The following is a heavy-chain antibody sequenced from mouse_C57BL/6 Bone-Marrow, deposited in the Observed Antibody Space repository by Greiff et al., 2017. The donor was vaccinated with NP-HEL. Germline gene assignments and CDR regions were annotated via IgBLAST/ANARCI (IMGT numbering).Heavy chain of an antibody. CDR1: GYTFTSYW. V-gene: IGHV1-55*01. CDR2: IYPGSGST. D-gene: IGHD2-5*01. J-gene: IGHJ4*01. CDR3: ARAGYSNYGGYAMDY. Sequence: VKLMESGAELVKPGASVKMSCKASGYTFTSYWITWVKQRPGQGLEWIGDIYPGSGSTNYNEKFKSKATLTVDTSSSTAYMQLSSLTSEDSAVYYCARAGYSNYGGYAMDYWGQGTSVTVSS.